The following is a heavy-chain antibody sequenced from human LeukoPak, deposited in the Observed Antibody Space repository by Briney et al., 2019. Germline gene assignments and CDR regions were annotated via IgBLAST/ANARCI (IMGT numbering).Heavy chain of an antibody. J-gene: IGHJ5*02. V-gene: IGHV1-2*02. CDR2: INPNSGGT. CDR1: GYTLTGYY. CDR3: ARNRSRSWFDP. Sequence: ASVKVSCKASGYTLTGYYMHWVRQAPGQGLEWMGWINPNSGGTNYAQKFQGRVTMTGDTSISTAYMELSRLRSDDTAVYYCARNRSRSWFDPWGQGTLVTVSS. D-gene: IGHD2-2*01.